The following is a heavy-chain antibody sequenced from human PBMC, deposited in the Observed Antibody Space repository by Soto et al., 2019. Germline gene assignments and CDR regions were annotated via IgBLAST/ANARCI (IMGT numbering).Heavy chain of an antibody. CDR1: GFTFSSLW. CDR2: IKEDGSVK. V-gene: IGHV3-7*05. J-gene: IGHJ4*02. CDR3: ARATRSPDF. Sequence: EVQLVESGGDLVQPGGSLRLSCAASGFTFSSLWMTWVRQAPGKGLECVANIKEDGSVKYYVDSVKGRFTISRDNAKNALYRQMVGLRAEDTAVYYCARATRSPDFRGQGTLVTVSS.